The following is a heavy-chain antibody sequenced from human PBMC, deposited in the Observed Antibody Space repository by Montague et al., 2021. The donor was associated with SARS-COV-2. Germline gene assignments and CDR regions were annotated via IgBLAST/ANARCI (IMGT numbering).Heavy chain of an antibody. CDR3: ARLGVVPSPRTFDP. CDR2: TYHSGST. V-gene: IGHV4-4*02. Sequence: SETLSLTCEVSGASISSNNWWIWVRQSLGKGLEWIGETYHSGSTNYNPSLRSRVTISVDKSKNQFSLKVNSVSAAGTAVYYCARLGVVPSPRTFDPWGQGTLVTVSS. CDR1: GASISSNNW. D-gene: IGHD3-10*01. J-gene: IGHJ5*02.